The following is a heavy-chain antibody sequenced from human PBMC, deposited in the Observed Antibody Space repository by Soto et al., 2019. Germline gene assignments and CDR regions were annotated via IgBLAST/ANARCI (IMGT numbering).Heavy chain of an antibody. J-gene: IGHJ6*02. CDR1: GYTFTSYG. D-gene: IGHD2-15*01. CDR3: AREILSRDFYCYGMDV. CDR2: ISAKKGNT. Sequence: QGQLVQSGAEVKKPGASVKVSCKASGYTFTSYGISWVRQAPGQGLEWMGWISAKKGNTKYAQKFQGRVTMTTDTSASTAYMELRCLRSDDPGEYYCAREILSRDFYCYGMDVWGQGTTVTVSS. V-gene: IGHV1-18*04.